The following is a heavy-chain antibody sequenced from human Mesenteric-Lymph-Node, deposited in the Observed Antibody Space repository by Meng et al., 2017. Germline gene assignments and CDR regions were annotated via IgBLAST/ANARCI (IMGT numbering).Heavy chain of an antibody. CDR1: GDSVSSNSAA. CDR3: VRDPGISVVIAFDF. D-gene: IGHD3-22*01. V-gene: IGHV6-1*01. Sequence: QVQLQQSGPGLAKPSQTLSLTCAISGDSVSSNSAAWNWIRQSPSRGLEWLGRTYFRSKWYNDYAVSVTGRITINPDTSKNQFSLHLNSMTPEDTAVYYCVRDPGISVVIAFDFWGQGTLVTVSS. J-gene: IGHJ4*02. CDR2: TYFRSKWYN.